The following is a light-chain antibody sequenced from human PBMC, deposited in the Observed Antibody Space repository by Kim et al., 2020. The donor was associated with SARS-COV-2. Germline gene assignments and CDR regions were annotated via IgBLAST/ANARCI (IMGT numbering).Light chain of an antibody. CDR1: QSVSSNY. CDR3: HQYADSPRT. V-gene: IGKV3-20*01. J-gene: IGKJ1*01. Sequence: SPGERASLSCRASQSVSSNYLAWYQRKPGQAPRLLIYGASNRATDIPDRFSGSGSGTDFILTISSLGPEDFAVYYCHQYADSPRTFGQGTKVDIK. CDR2: GAS.